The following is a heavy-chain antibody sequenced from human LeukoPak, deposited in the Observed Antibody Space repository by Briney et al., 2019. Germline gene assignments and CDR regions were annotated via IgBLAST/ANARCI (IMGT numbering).Heavy chain of an antibody. Sequence: GRSLRLSCAASGFTFSSYGMHWVRQAPGKGLEWVAVISYDGSNKYYADSVKGRFTISRDNSKNTLYLQMNSLRAEDTAVYYCAKDASDSSGYYPNYWGQGTLVTVSS. V-gene: IGHV3-30*18. CDR3: AKDASDSSGYYPNY. D-gene: IGHD3-22*01. CDR2: ISYDGSNK. CDR1: GFTFSSYG. J-gene: IGHJ4*02.